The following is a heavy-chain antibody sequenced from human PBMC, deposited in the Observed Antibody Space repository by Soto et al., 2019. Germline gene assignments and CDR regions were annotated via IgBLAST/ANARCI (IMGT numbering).Heavy chain of an antibody. Sequence: PSETLSLTCTVSGGSINSGDYYWTWVRQPPGKGLEWIGNIFHSGSTYYTPSLQSRVTISLDTSKNHFSLKLSSVTPADTAVYYCARDRYYGSGTYYNFYSGMDVWGQGTTVTLSS. V-gene: IGHV4-30-4*01. J-gene: IGHJ6*02. D-gene: IGHD3-10*01. CDR3: ARDRYYGSGTYYNFYSGMDV. CDR1: GGSINSGDYY. CDR2: IFHSGST.